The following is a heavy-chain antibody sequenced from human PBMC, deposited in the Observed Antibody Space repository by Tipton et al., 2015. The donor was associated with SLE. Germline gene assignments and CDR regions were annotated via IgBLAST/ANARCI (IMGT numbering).Heavy chain of an antibody. J-gene: IGHJ5*02. CDR3: ASHNFWSGYT. CDR2: INHSGST. CDR1: GGSISSSSYY. V-gene: IGHV4-39*07. Sequence: TLSLTCTVSGGSISSSSYYWSWIRQPPGKGLEWIGEINHSGSTNYNPSLKSRVTISVDTSKNQFSLKLSSVTAADTAVYYCASHNFWSGYTWGQGTLVTVSS. D-gene: IGHD3-3*01.